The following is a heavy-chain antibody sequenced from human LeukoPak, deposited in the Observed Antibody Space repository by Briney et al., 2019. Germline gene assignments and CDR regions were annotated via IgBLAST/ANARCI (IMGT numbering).Heavy chain of an antibody. J-gene: IGHJ4*02. Sequence: GGSPRLSCAASGFTFSSYSMNWVRQAPGKGLEWVSAISGSGVATNYADSVKGRFTISRDNARNTMYLQMNSLRAEDTAVYYCTRGKFLVVPFDSWGQGTLVTVSS. D-gene: IGHD2-8*02. CDR2: ISGSGVAT. CDR1: GFTFSSYS. CDR3: TRGKFLVVPFDS. V-gene: IGHV3-21*01.